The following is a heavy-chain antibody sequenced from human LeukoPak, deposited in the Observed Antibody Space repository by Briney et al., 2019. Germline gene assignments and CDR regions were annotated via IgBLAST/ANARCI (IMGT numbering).Heavy chain of an antibody. CDR2: INANSGTT. J-gene: IGHJ5*01. Sequence: GGSLRLSCAASGFAFNVYAMSWLRQPPGKGLEWVSTINANSGTTSYAASVRGRFSISRDNSKSTLYLQLSTPRADDTATYYCAKPISGGLAVTADWFHPWGQGTLVVVSS. CDR1: GFAFNVYA. D-gene: IGHD6-19*01. V-gene: IGHV3-23*01. CDR3: AKPISGGLAVTADWFHP.